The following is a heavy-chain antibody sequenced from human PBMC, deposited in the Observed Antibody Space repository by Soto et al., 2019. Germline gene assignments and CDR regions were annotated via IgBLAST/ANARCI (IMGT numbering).Heavy chain of an antibody. D-gene: IGHD3-3*01. CDR3: ARDRYDFWRGYHSPQLDY. CDR1: GFSFNAYW. Sequence: EVQLVESGGGLVQPGGSLRLSCAASGFSFNAYWMSWVRQAPGKGLEWVANIKQDGSEKYSVDSVKGRFTVSRDNAKISLYLQMSSLRPEDTAVYYCARDRYDFWRGYHSPQLDYWGQGTLVTVSS. CDR2: IKQDGSEK. J-gene: IGHJ4*02. V-gene: IGHV3-7*01.